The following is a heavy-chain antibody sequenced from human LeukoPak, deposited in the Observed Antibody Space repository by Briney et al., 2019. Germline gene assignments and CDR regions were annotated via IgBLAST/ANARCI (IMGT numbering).Heavy chain of an antibody. J-gene: IGHJ5*02. V-gene: IGHV3-21*01. CDR2: ISSSSSYI. CDR1: GFTFSSYS. D-gene: IGHD1-26*01. CDR3: ARPREVGASWFDP. Sequence: PGGSLRLSCAASGFTFSSYSMNWVRQAPGKGLEWVSSISSSSSYIYYADSVKGRFTISRDNAKNSLYLQMNSLRAEDTAVYYCARPREVGASWFDPWGQGTLVTVSS.